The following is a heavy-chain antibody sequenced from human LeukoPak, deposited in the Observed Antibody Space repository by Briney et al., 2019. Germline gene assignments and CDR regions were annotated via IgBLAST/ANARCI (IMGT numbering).Heavy chain of an antibody. CDR1: GYSISSGYY. V-gene: IGHV4-38-2*01. Sequence: SETLSLTCAVSGYSISSGYYWGWIRQPPGKGLEWIGSIYHSGSTNYNPSLKSRVTISVDTSKNQFSLKLSSVTAADTAVYYCARLHPLRRGHYYYYMDVWGKGTTVTVSS. CDR3: ARLHPLRRGHYYYYMDV. CDR2: IYHSGST. D-gene: IGHD4-17*01. J-gene: IGHJ6*03.